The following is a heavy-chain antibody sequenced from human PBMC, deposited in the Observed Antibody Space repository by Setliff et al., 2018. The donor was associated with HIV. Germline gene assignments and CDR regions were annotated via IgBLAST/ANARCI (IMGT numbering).Heavy chain of an antibody. CDR3: ATKLCLRCVDY. Sequence: SETLSLTCAVYGGSLSGYYWSWIRQPPGQGLEWIGEINHSGSTNYNPSLKSRVTISVDTSKNQFSLKLTSVAAADTAVYYCATKLCLRCVDYWGQGTPGTVSS. V-gene: IGHV4-34*01. J-gene: IGHJ4*02. D-gene: IGHD2-8*01. CDR2: INHSGST. CDR1: GGSLSGYY.